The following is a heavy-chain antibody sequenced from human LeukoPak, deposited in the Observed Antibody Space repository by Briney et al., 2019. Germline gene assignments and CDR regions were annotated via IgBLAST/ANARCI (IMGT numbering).Heavy chain of an antibody. CDR3: ARDLGVSIAAAGAS. V-gene: IGHV1-69*05. Sequence: GASVKVPCKASGGTFSSYAISWVRQAPGQGLEWMGGIIPIFGTANYAQKFQGRVTITTDESTSTAYMELSSLRSEDTAVYYCARDLGVSIAAAGASWGQGTLVTVSS. CDR2: IIPIFGTA. CDR1: GGTFSSYA. D-gene: IGHD6-13*01. J-gene: IGHJ5*02.